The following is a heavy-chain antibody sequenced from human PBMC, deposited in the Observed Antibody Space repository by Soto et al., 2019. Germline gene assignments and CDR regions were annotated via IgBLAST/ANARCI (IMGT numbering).Heavy chain of an antibody. CDR1: GFTFSGSS. CDR3: TKRIGAYAMDV. D-gene: IGHD6-13*01. V-gene: IGHV3-73*01. CDR2: IRGKTDTYAT. J-gene: IGHJ6*02. Sequence: GGSLRLSCAASGFTFSGSSMHWVRQASGKGLEWVGRIRGKTDTYATADAAPVGGRFTISRDDSKNTAYLQMNSLKTEDTAVYFCTKRIGAYAMDVWGQGTTVTVSS.